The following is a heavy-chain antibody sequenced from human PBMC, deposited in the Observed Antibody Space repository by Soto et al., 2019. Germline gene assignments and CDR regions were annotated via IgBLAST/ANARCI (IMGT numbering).Heavy chain of an antibody. CDR1: GFTFSSYD. CDR2: IGTAGDT. J-gene: IGHJ6*03. Sequence: GGSLRLSCAASGFTFSSYDMHWVRQATGKGLEWVSAIGTAGDTYYPGSVKGRFTISRGNAKNSLYLQMNSLRAGDTAVYYCARTKQEYYYGSESESGPYYYYIDVWGKGTTVTVSS. V-gene: IGHV3-13*01. D-gene: IGHD3-10*01. CDR3: ARTKQEYYYGSESESGPYYYYIDV.